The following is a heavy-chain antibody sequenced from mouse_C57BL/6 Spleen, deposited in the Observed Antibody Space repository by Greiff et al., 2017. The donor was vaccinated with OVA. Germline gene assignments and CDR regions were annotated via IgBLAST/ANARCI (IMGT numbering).Heavy chain of an antibody. CDR2: INPSTGGT. CDR1: GYSFTGYY. J-gene: IGHJ4*01. V-gene: IGHV1-42*01. CDR3: ARGRSYAMDY. Sequence: VQLQQSGPELVKPGASVKISCKASGYSFTGYYMNWVKQSPEKSLEWIGEINPSTGGTTYNQKFKAKATLTVDKSSSTAYMQLKSLTSEDSAVYYCARGRSYAMDYWGQGTSGTVSS.